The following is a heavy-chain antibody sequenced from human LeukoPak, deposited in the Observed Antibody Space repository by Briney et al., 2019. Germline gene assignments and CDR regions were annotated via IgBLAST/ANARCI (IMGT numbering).Heavy chain of an antibody. CDR1: GGSISSGDYY. CDR2: IYYSGST. J-gene: IGHJ4*02. D-gene: IGHD6-19*01. Sequence: SETLSLTCTVSGGSISSGDYYWSWIRQPPGKGLEWTGYIYYSGSTYYNPSLKSRVTISVDTSKNQFSLKLSSVTAADTAVYYCTSGSSGWSPYFDYWGQGTLVTVSS. V-gene: IGHV4-30-4*08. CDR3: TSGSSGWSPYFDY.